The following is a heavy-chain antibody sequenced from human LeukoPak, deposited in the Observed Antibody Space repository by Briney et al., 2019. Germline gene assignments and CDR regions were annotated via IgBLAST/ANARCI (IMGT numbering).Heavy chain of an antibody. Sequence: PGRSLRLSCAASGFTFSSYAMHWVRQAPGKGLEWVAVISYDGSNKYYADSVKGRFTISRDNAKNSLYLQMNSLRAEDTALYYCAKDMGKYGDYATVDYWGQGTLVTVSS. CDR1: GFTFSSYA. CDR2: ISYDGSNK. CDR3: AKDMGKYGDYATVDY. J-gene: IGHJ4*02. V-gene: IGHV3-30-3*01. D-gene: IGHD4-17*01.